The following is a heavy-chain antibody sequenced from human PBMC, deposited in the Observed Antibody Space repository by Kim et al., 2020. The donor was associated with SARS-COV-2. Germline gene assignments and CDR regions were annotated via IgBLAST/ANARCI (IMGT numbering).Heavy chain of an antibody. V-gene: IGHV6-1*01. D-gene: IGHD6-19*01. J-gene: IGHJ4*02. Sequence: YALSLKGRITINPDTSKNQCSLQLNSVTPEDTAVYYCARDRQRAGTGVDYWGQGTLVTVSS. CDR3: ARDRQRAGTGVDY.